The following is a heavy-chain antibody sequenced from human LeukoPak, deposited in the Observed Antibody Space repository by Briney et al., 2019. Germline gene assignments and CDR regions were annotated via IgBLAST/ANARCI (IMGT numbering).Heavy chain of an antibody. D-gene: IGHD3-9*01. V-gene: IGHV1-69*13. J-gene: IGHJ4*02. CDR2: IIPIFGTA. CDR1: GGTFSSYA. CDR3: ARARLRYFDWLFDFDY. Sequence: SVKVSCKASGGTFSSYAISWVRQAPGQGLEWMGGIIPIFGTANYAQKFQGRVTITADESTSTAYMELSSLRSEDTAVYCCARARLRYFDWLFDFDYWGQGTLVTVSS.